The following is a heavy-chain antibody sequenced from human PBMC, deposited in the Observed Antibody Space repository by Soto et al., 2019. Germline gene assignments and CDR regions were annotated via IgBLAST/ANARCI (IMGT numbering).Heavy chain of an antibody. V-gene: IGHV3-23*01. D-gene: IGHD3-16*01. CDR3: AKGGYYSVFDI. Sequence: GGSLRLSCVASGFPFSSYAMSWVRQTPGQGLEWVSGISGSGVLTYYADSVKGRFTTSRDNSNNTLSLHVHSLRVEDTAVYFCAKGGYYSVFDIRGQATMVTVSS. CDR1: GFPFSSYA. J-gene: IGHJ3*02. CDR2: ISGSGVLT.